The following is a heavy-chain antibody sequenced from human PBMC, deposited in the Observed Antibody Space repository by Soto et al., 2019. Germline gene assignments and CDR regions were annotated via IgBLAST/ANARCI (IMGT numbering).Heavy chain of an antibody. V-gene: IGHV4-34*01. J-gene: IGHJ4*02. Sequence: SQTLSLTCAVYGGSFSGYYWSWLRQPPGKGLEWIGEINHSGSTNYNPSLKSRVTISVDTSKNQCSLKLSSVTAADTAVYYCARCDIAAAGNDGYWGQGTLVTVSS. D-gene: IGHD6-13*01. CDR1: GGSFSGYY. CDR3: ARCDIAAAGNDGY. CDR2: INHSGST.